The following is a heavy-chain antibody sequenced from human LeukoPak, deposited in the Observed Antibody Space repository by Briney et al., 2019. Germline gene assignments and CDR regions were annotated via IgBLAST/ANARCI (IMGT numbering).Heavy chain of an antibody. J-gene: IGHJ6*02. D-gene: IGHD2-15*01. V-gene: IGHV1-18*04. CDR3: AREAPRIVVVVAATQYYGMDV. CDR2: ISAYNGNT. Sequence: ASVKVSCKASGYTFTSYYMHWVRQAPGQGLEWMGWISAYNGNTNYAQKLQGRVTMTTDTSTSTAYMELRSLRSDDTAVYYCAREAPRIVVVVAATQYYGMDVWGQGTTVTVSS. CDR1: GYTFTSYY.